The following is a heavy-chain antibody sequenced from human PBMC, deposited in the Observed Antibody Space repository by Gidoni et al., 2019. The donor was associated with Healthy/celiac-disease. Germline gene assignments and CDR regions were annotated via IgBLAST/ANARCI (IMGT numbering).Heavy chain of an antibody. J-gene: IGHJ4*02. V-gene: IGHV3-33*01. CDR2: IWYDGSNK. CDR3: ARSRGRYSSGWDY. D-gene: IGHD6-19*01. Sequence: QVQLVESGGGVVQPGRSLRLSCAASGSTFSSYGMHWVRQAPGKGLEWVAGIWYDGSNKYYADSVKGRFTITRDNSKNTLYLQMNSLRAEDTAVYYCARSRGRYSSGWDYWGQGTLVTVSS. CDR1: GSTFSSYG.